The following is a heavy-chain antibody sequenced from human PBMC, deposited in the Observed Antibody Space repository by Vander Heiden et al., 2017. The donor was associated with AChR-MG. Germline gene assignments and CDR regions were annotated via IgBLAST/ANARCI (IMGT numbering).Heavy chain of an antibody. Sequence: EVQLVESGGGLVQPGRSLRLSCAASGFTFDDYAMHVVRQAPRQGLEWVSGINWNSGSIGYADSVKGRFTIARDNAKNSLYLQMNSLRAEDTALYYCAKDIGGGGSYYILYYYGMDVWGQGTTVTVSS. CDR1: GFTFDDYA. D-gene: IGHD1-26*01. J-gene: IGHJ6*02. V-gene: IGHV3-9*01. CDR3: AKDIGGGGSYYILYYYGMDV. CDR2: INWNSGSI.